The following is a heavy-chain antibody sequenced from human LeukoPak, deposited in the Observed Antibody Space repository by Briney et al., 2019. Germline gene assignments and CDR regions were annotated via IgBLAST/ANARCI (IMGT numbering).Heavy chain of an antibody. V-gene: IGHV1-2*02. CDR3: ARDYYDSSGIFDY. Sequence: ASVKVSCKASGYTLTGYYMHWVRQAPGQGLEWMGWINPNSGGTNYAQKFQGRVTMTRDTSISTAYMELSRLRSDDTAVYYCARDYYDSSGIFDYWGQGTLVTVSS. D-gene: IGHD3-22*01. J-gene: IGHJ4*02. CDR2: INPNSGGT. CDR1: GYTLTGYY.